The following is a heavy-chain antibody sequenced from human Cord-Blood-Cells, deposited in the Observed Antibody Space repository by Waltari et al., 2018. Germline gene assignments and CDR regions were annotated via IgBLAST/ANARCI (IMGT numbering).Heavy chain of an antibody. Sequence: QVQLQQWGAGLLKPSETLSLTCAVYGGSFSGYYWSWIRQPPGKGLEWIGEINHSGSTNYNPSLKRRVTISVDTSKNQFSLKLSSVTAADTAVYYCARGERAAPDYWGQGTLVTVSS. CDR1: GGSFSGYY. V-gene: IGHV4-34*01. J-gene: IGHJ4*02. D-gene: IGHD6-6*01. CDR3: ARGERAAPDY. CDR2: INHSGST.